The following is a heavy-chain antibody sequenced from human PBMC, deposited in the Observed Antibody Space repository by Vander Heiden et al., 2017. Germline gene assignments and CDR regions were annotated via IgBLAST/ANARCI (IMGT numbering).Heavy chain of an antibody. CDR2: IIPIVGVI. CDR1: GGTFSSYP. CDR3: ARSAGSSGYEYYYYGMDV. J-gene: IGHJ6*02. V-gene: IGHV1-69*10. D-gene: IGHD3-22*01. Sequence: QVQLVQSGAEVKKPGSSAKVSCKASGGTFSSYPINWVRQAPGQGLEWMGGIIPIVGVINYAQKFQGRVTITADKSTNIAHMELSSLRSEDTAVYYCARSAGSSGYEYYYYGMDVWGQGTTVTVSS.